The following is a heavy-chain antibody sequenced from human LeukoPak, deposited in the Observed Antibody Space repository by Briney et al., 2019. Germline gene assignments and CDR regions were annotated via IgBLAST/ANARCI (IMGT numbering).Heavy chain of an antibody. CDR1: GGSISGSSYS. CDR3: ARDSRLAAAGNYFDY. J-gene: IGHJ4*02. CDR2: IDYSGTT. Sequence: SETLSLTCSVSGGSISGSSYSWSWIRQPPSKGLEWIGNIDYSGTTYYNPSLKSRVTISIDTSKNQFSLKLSSVTAADTAVYYCARDSRLAAAGNYFDYWGQGTLVTVSS. V-gene: IGHV4-39*07. D-gene: IGHD6-13*01.